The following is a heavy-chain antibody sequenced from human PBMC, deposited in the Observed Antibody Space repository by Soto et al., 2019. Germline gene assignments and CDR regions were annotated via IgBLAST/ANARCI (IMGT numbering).Heavy chain of an antibody. V-gene: IGHV3-23*01. D-gene: IGHD6-19*01. J-gene: IGHJ4*02. CDR1: GFTFSSYA. CDR3: AKDRLPYSSGWYYFDY. Sequence: GGSLRLSCAASGFTFSSYAMSWVRQAPGKGLEWVSAISGSGGSTYYADSVKGRFTISRDNSKNTLYLQMNSLRAEDTAVYYCAKDRLPYSSGWYYFDYWGQGTLVTVSS. CDR2: ISGSGGST.